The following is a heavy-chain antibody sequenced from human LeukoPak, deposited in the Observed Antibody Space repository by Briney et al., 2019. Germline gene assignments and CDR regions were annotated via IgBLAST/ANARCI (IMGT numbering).Heavy chain of an antibody. J-gene: IGHJ3*02. D-gene: IGHD3-22*01. CDR2: ISGSGGST. CDR1: GFTFSSYA. CDR3: AKELGITMIVVDDAFDI. V-gene: IGHV3-23*01. Sequence: PGGSLRLSCAASGFTFSSYAMSWVRQAPGKGLEWVSAISGSGGSTYYADSVKGRFTISRDNSKNTLYLQMNSLRAEDTAVYYCAKELGITMIVVDDAFDIWGQGTMVTVSS.